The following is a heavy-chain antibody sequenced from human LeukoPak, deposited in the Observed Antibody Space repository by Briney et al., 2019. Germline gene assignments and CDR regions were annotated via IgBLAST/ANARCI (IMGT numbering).Heavy chain of an antibody. CDR1: GYTFTSYY. CDR2: INPSGGST. Sequence: ASVKVSCKASGYTFTSYYMHWVRQAPGQGLEWMGIINPSGGSTSYAQKFQGRVTITRNTSISTAYMELSSLRSEDTAVYYCARVGGASSYYYYYYYYMDVWGKGTTVTVSS. CDR3: ARVGGASSYYYYYYYYMDV. D-gene: IGHD2-15*01. J-gene: IGHJ6*03. V-gene: IGHV1-46*01.